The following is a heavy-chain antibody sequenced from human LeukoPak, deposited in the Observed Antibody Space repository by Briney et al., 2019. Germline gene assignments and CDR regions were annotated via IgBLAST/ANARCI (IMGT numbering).Heavy chain of an antibody. CDR1: GGSFSGYY. CDR2: INHSGST. Sequence: PSETLSLTCAVYGGSFSGYYWSWIRQPPGKGLEWIGEINHSGSTNYNPSLKSRVTISVDTSKNQFSLKLSSVTAADTAVYYCARDFNLSNYVRWFDPWGQGTLVTVSS. V-gene: IGHV4-34*01. J-gene: IGHJ5*02. CDR3: ARDFNLSNYVRWFDP. D-gene: IGHD4-11*01.